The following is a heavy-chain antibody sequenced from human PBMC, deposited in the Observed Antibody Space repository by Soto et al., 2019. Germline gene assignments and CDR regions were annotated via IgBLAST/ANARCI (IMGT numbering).Heavy chain of an antibody. CDR3: ARESRIPAKSFGPEPLSGMDV. D-gene: IGHD3-3*01. CDR1: GFSFSSYN. V-gene: IGHV3-21*01. J-gene: IGHJ6*02. Sequence: PGGSLRLSCAASGFSFSSYNMNWVRQAPGKGLEWVSSISSSSSSIYYADSVKGRFTISRDNAKNSLYLQMNSLRDEDTAVYYCARESRIPAKSFGPEPLSGMDVWGQGTTVTVSS. CDR2: ISSSSSSI.